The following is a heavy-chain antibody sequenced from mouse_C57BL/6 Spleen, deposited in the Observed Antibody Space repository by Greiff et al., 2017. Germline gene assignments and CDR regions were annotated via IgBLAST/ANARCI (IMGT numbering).Heavy chain of an antibody. CDR1: GYTFTEYT. Sequence: VQLKQSGAELVKPGASVKLSCKASGYTFTEYTIHWVKQRSGQGLEWIGWFYPGRGSIKYNEKFKDKATLTADKSSSTVYMELSRLTSEDSAVYFCARHEDRAYYYGRRGNWYFDVWGTGTTVTVSS. J-gene: IGHJ1*03. D-gene: IGHD1-1*01. CDR3: ARHEDRAYYYGRRGNWYFDV. V-gene: IGHV1-62-2*01. CDR2: FYPGRGSI.